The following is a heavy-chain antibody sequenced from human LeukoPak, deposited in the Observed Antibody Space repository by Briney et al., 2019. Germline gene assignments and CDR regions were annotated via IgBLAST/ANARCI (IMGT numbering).Heavy chain of an antibody. D-gene: IGHD3-3*01. CDR1: GFTFSSYS. CDR2: ISSISSYI. J-gene: IGHJ5*02. CDR3: ARDSSPITIFGVVELDP. V-gene: IGHV3-21*01. Sequence: TGGSLRLSCAASGFTFSSYSMNWVRQAPGKGLEWVSSISSISSYIYYADSVKGRFTISRDNAKNSLYLQMNSLRAEDTAVYYCARDSSPITIFGVVELDPWGQGTLVTVSS.